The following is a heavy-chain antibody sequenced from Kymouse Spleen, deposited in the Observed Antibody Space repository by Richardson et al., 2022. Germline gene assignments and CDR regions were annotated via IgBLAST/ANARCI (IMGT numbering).Heavy chain of an antibody. CDR1: GFTFSNAW. Sequence: EVQLVESGGGLVKPGGSLRLSCAASGFTFSNAWMSWVRQAPGKGLEWVGRIKSKTDGGTTDYAAPVKGRFTISRDDSKNTLYLQMNSLKTEDTAVYYCTTDQQLERVFDYWGQGTLVTVSS. CDR3: TTDQQLERVFDY. D-gene: IGHD1-1*01. J-gene: IGHJ4*02. CDR2: IKSKTDGGTT. V-gene: IGHV3-15*01.